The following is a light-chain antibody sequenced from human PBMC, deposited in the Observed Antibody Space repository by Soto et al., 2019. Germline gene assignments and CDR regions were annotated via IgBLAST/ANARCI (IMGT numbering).Light chain of an antibody. J-gene: IGKJ4*01. CDR2: GAS. CDR1: QSVTSNY. Sequence: EIVLTQSPGTLSLSPGERATLSCRASQSVTSNYLAWYQQKPGQAPRLLISGASSRAAGISDKFSGSGSGTDFTLTISRLEPEDFAVYYCQQYNNWPRATFGGGTKVDI. V-gene: IGKV3-20*01. CDR3: QQYNNWPRAT.